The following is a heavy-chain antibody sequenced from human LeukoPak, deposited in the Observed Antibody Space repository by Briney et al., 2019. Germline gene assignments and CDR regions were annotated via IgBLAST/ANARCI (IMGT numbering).Heavy chain of an antibody. D-gene: IGHD3-22*01. V-gene: IGHV3-23*01. J-gene: IGHJ4*02. CDR3: AKRAYTRYYDSSGYYYFDY. Sequence: GGSLRLSCAASGFTFNTYAMTWVRQAPGKGLEWGSAISGSGGSTYYADSVKGRFTISRDNSKNTLYLQMNSLRAEDTAVYYCAKRAYTRYYDSSGYYYFDYWGQGTLVTVSS. CDR2: ISGSGGST. CDR1: GFTFNTYA.